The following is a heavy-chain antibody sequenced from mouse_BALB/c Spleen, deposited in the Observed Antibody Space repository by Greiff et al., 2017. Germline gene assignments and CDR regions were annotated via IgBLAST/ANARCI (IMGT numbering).Heavy chain of an antibody. CDR1: GFSLTSYG. J-gene: IGHJ4*01. V-gene: IGHV2-9*02. CDR2: IWAGGST. D-gene: IGHD2-1*01. CDR3: ARDYYGNHAMDY. Sequence: VKVVESGPGLVAPSQSLSITCTVSGFSLTSYGVHWVRQPPGKGLEWLGVIWAGGSTNYNSALMSRLSISKDNSKSQVFLKMNSLQTDDTAMYYCARDYYGNHAMDYWGQGTSVTVSS.